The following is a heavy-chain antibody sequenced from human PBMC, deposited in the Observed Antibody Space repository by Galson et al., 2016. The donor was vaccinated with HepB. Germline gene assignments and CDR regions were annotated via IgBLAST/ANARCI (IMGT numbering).Heavy chain of an antibody. CDR2: IYYSGTT. CDR3: ASAGPYSSGWTDD. V-gene: IGHV4-61*01. J-gene: IGHJ4*02. Sequence: SETLSLTCTVSGGSLRSGTYYWSWIRQSPGKGLEWIGYIYYSGTTNYNPSLKSRVTISLDTSRNQFSLILTSVTAADTAVYYCASAGPYSSGWTDDWGQGSLVTVSS. CDR1: GGSLRSGTYY. D-gene: IGHD6-19*01.